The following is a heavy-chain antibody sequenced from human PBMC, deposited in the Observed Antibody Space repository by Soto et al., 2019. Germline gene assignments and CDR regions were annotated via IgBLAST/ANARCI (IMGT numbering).Heavy chain of an antibody. V-gene: IGHV4-31*03. CDR3: ARDGGYSGYDWLDY. CDR2: IYYSGST. J-gene: IGHJ4*02. D-gene: IGHD5-12*01. CDR1: GGSISSGGYY. Sequence: SETLSLTCTVSGGSISSGGYYWSWIRQHPGKGLEWIGYIYYSGSTYYNPSLKSRVTISVDTSKNQFSLKLSSVTAADTAVYYCARDGGYSGYDWLDYWGQGTLVTVSS.